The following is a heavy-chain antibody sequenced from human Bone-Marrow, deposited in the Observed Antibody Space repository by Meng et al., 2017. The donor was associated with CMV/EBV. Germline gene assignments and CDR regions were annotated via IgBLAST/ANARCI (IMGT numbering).Heavy chain of an antibody. CDR2: INPNSGGT. Sequence: ASVKVSCKASGYTFIDYYIHWVRQAPGQGLEWMGWINPNSGGTNYAQKFQGRVTMTRDTSISTAYMELSRLRSDDTAVYYCARGLRYSSPYNWFDPWGQGTLVPVAS. V-gene: IGHV1-2*02. J-gene: IGHJ5*02. CDR1: GYTFIDYY. CDR3: ARGLRYSSPYNWFDP. D-gene: IGHD6-6*01.